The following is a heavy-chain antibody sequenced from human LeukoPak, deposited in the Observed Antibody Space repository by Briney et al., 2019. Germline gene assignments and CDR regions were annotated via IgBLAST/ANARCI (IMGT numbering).Heavy chain of an antibody. CDR1: GDTFNLFA. V-gene: IGHV1-69*11. CDR3: ARGEPDDFWSGYPSESAFDI. CDR2: IIPILERV. D-gene: IGHD3-3*01. J-gene: IGHJ3*02. Sequence: SVKVSCKASGDTFNLFAISWVRQAPGQGLEWMGRIIPILERVNYAQRFQDRVTISADESTSTAYMELSSLRSEDTAVYYCARGEPDDFWSGYPSESAFDIWGQGTMVTVSS.